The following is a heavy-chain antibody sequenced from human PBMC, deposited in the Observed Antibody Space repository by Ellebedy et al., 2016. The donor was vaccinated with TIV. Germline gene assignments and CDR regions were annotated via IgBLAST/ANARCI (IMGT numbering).Heavy chain of an antibody. CDR3: ESFDYDVEGYYGLDV. J-gene: IGHJ6*02. Sequence: SETLSLTXTVSGASISTYSWTWIRQPPGKGLEWMGYFFRGGDTNYNPSLESRVFMSIDTSRNQFSLSLSSVTAADTGLYFCESFDYDVEGYYGLDVWGQGTTVTVSS. CDR1: GASISTYS. CDR2: FFRGGDT. V-gene: IGHV4-59*01. D-gene: IGHD3-16*01.